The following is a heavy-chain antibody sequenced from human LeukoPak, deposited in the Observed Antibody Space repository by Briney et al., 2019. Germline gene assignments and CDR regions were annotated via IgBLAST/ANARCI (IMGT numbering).Heavy chain of an antibody. D-gene: IGHD3-22*01. CDR1: GFTFSSYE. CDR2: ISSSGSTI. V-gene: IGHV3-48*03. Sequence: GGSLRLSCAASGFTFSSYEMNWVRQAPGKGLEWVSYISSSGSTIYYADSVKGRFTISRDNAKNSLYLQMNSLRAEDTAVYYCARAYYYDSSGLLDYWGQGTLVTVPS. CDR3: ARAYYYDSSGLLDY. J-gene: IGHJ4*02.